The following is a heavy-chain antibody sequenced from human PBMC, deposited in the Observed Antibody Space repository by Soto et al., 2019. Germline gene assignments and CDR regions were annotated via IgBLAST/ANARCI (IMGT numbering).Heavy chain of an antibody. CDR2: IYYSGST. CDR1: CGSISSYY. J-gene: IGHJ6*02. Sequence: SETLSLTCTVSCGSISSYYWSWIRQPPGKGLEWIGYIYYSGSTNYNPSLKSRVTISVDTSKNQFSLKLSSVTAADTAVYYCARGNYDFWSGYYYYYYGMDVWGQGTTVTVSS. D-gene: IGHD3-3*01. V-gene: IGHV4-59*01. CDR3: ARGNYDFWSGYYYYYYGMDV.